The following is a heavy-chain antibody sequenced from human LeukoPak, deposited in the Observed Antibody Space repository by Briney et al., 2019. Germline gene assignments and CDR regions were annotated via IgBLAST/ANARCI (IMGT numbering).Heavy chain of an antibody. CDR2: ISYTGTYI. CDR1: AFSLNAYN. J-gene: IGHJ4*02. Sequence: PGGSLRLSCAASAFSLNAYNMNWVRQAPGKGLEWVSSISYTGTYIYYADSVKGRFTISRDNAQNSLYLQMNSLSAEDTAVYYCVRDRGTYRPIDYGGQGTLVTVSS. V-gene: IGHV3-21*04. CDR3: VRDRGTYRPIDY. D-gene: IGHD1-26*01.